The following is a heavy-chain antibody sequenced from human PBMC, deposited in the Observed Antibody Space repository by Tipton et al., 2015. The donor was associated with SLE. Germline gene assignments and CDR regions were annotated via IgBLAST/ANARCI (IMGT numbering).Heavy chain of an antibody. CDR2: IYYSVIA. CDR3: ARSDGYSYDF. CDR1: GGPINSGAYY. D-gene: IGHD5-18*01. V-gene: IGHV4-31*03. J-gene: IGHJ4*02. Sequence: TLSLTCTVSGGPINSGAYYLSWIRKHPGKGLEWIGYIYYSVIAFYNPSLKSRTTILLDTSKNQFSLSLSSVTAADTAVYYCARSDGYSYDFWGQGTLVTVSS.